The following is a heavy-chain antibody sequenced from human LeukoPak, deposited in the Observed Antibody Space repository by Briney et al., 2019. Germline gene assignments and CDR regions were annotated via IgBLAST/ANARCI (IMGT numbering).Heavy chain of an antibody. CDR1: GASISSYY. J-gene: IGHJ6*02. CDR3: ASIAARDYYYYGMDV. V-gene: IGHV4-59*08. D-gene: IGHD6-6*01. Sequence: SETLSLTCTVSGASISSYYWSWIRQPPGKGLEWIGYIYYSGSTNYNPSLKSRVTISVDTSKNQFSLKLSSVTAADTAVYYCASIAARDYYYYGMDVWGQGTTVTVSS. CDR2: IYYSGST.